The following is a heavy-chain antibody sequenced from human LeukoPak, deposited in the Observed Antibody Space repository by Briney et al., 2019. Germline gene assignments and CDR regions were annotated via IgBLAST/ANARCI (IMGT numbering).Heavy chain of an antibody. D-gene: IGHD3-22*01. V-gene: IGHV1-24*01. Sequence: GASVKVSCKVSGYTLTELSMHWVRQIPGKGLEWMGGFDPEDGETIYGQKFQGRVTMTEDTSTDTAYMELSSLRSEDTAVYYCATTIAYYDSSGYYYNFDYWGQGTLVTVSS. CDR1: GYTLTELS. CDR2: FDPEDGET. J-gene: IGHJ4*02. CDR3: ATTIAYYDSSGYYYNFDY.